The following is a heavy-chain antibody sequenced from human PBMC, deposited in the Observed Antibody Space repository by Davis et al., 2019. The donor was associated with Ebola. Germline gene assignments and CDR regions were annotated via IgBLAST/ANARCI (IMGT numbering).Heavy chain of an antibody. CDR3: AKDGFRIAAAT. CDR2: IRDSGGRI. D-gene: IGHD6-13*01. Sequence: GESLKISCAASGFTFSSYAMSWVRQAPGKGLEWVSAIRDSGGRIYYADSVKGRFTISRDNSKNTLYLQMNSLRAEDTAVYYCAKDGFRIAAATWGQGTLVTVSS. J-gene: IGHJ5*02. CDR1: GFTFSSYA. V-gene: IGHV3-23*01.